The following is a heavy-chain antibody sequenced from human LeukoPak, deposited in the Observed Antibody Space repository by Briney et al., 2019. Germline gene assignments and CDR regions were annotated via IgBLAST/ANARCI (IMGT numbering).Heavy chain of an antibody. Sequence: SETLSLTCTVSGGSISSYYWSWIRQPAGKGLEWIGRIYTSGSTNYNPSLKSRVTMSVDTSKNQFSLKLSSVTAADTAVYYCARDCSSTSCSDAFEIWGQGTMVTVSS. D-gene: IGHD2-2*01. CDR1: GGSISSYY. CDR2: IYTSGST. V-gene: IGHV4-4*07. CDR3: ARDCSSTSCSDAFEI. J-gene: IGHJ3*02.